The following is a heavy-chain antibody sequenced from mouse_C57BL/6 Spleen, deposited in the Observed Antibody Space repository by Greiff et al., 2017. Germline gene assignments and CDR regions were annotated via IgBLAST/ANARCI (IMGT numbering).Heavy chain of an antibody. D-gene: IGHD1-1*01. CDR3: ARFGYYGSSRYWYFDV. CDR1: GFTFSDYG. CDR2: ISSGSSTI. V-gene: IGHV5-17*01. J-gene: IGHJ1*03. Sequence: EVQRVESGGGLVKPGGSLKLSCAASGFTFSDYGMHWVRQAPEKGLEWVAYISSGSSTIYYADTVKGRFTISRDNAKNTLFLQMTSLRSEDTAMYYCARFGYYGSSRYWYFDVWGTGTTVTVSS.